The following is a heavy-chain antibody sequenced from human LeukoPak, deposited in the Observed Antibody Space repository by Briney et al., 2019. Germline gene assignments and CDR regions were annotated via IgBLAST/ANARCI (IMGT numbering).Heavy chain of an antibody. CDR2: IIPTLGIA. CDR1: GGTFSSYA. D-gene: IGHD4-17*01. Sequence: SVKVSCKASGGTFSSYAISWVRQAPGQGLEWMGRIIPTLGIANYAQKFQGRVTITADKSTSTAYMELSSLRSEDTAVYYCASGARDYYYGMDVWGQGTTVTVSS. CDR3: ASGARDYYYGMDV. V-gene: IGHV1-69*04. J-gene: IGHJ6*02.